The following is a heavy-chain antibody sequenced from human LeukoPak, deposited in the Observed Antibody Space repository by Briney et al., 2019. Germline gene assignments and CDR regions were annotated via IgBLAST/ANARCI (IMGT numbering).Heavy chain of an antibody. CDR3: ARDVIVVVPAAIQPYYYYYYMDV. CDR1: GGSISSGSYY. D-gene: IGHD2-2*01. J-gene: IGHJ6*03. V-gene: IGHV4-61*02. Sequence: SETLSLTCTVSGGSISSGSYYWSWIRQPAGKGLEWIGRIYTSGSTNYNPSLKSRVTIPVDTSKHQFSLKLSSVTAADTAVYYCARDVIVVVPAAIQPYYYYYYMDVWGKGTTVTVSS. CDR2: IYTSGST.